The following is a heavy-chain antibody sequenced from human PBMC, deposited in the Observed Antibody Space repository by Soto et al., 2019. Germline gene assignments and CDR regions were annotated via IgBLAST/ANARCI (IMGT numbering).Heavy chain of an antibody. CDR1: GFTVSSHY. V-gene: IGHV3-53*04. CDR3: ARDRYSSGWLDAFDI. CDR2: IFTGGAT. Sequence: EVQVVESGGGLVPPGGSLRLSCAASGFTVSSHYMSWVRQAPGKGLEWVSVIFTGGATYYADSVKGRFTISRHSSKNTVYLQMNSLRAEGTAVYYCARDRYSSGWLDAFDIWGQGTMVTVSS. J-gene: IGHJ3*02. D-gene: IGHD6-19*01.